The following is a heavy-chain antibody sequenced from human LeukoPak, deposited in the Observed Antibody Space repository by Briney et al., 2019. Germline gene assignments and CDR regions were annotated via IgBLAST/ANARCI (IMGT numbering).Heavy chain of an antibody. J-gene: IGHJ4*02. CDR2: IKSDGITI. Sequence: GGSLRLSCAASGFTFSNYMMRWVRQAPGKGLVWVSRIKSDGITITYADSVKGRFTISRDNAKNTLYLQMNSLRAEDTAVYYCLRDLNWSLDQWGQGTLVTVSS. D-gene: IGHD1-20*01. CDR3: LRDLNWSLDQ. V-gene: IGHV3-74*01. CDR1: GFTFSNYM.